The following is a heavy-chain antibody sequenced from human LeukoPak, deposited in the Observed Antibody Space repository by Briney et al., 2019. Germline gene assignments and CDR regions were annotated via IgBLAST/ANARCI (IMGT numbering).Heavy chain of an antibody. D-gene: IGHD6-6*01. CDR2: ISWNSGSI. CDR1: GFTFDVYA. CDR3: AKAMRSSSAPFDY. J-gene: IGHJ4*02. Sequence: GGSLRLSCAASGFTFDVYAMHWVRQAPGKGLEWVSGISWNSGSIGYADSVKGRFTISRDNAKNSLYLQMNSLRAEDTALYYCAKAMRSSSAPFDYWGQGTLVTVSS. V-gene: IGHV3-9*01.